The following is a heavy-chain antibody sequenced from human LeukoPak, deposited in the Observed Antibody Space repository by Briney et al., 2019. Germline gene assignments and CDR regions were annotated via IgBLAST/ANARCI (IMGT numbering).Heavy chain of an antibody. J-gene: IGHJ4*02. V-gene: IGHV4-59*01. D-gene: IGHD1-20*01. Sequence: SETLSLTCTVSGGSISSYYWSWIRQPPGKGLEWIGYIYYSGSTNYNPSLKGRVTISVDTSKNQFSLKLSSVTAADTAVYYCARGPITGTPGYFDYWGQGTLVTVSS. CDR3: ARGPITGTPGYFDY. CDR1: GGSISSYY. CDR2: IYYSGST.